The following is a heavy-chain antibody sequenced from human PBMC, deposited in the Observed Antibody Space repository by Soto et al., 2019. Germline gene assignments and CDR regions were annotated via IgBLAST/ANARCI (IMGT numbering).Heavy chain of an antibody. J-gene: IGHJ5*02. CDR2: ISSSSRYI. D-gene: IGHD5-12*01. CDR1: GFTFSSYS. V-gene: IGHV3-21*01. Sequence: VGSLRLSCAASGFTFSSYSMNWVRQAPGKGLEWVSSISSSSRYIYYADSVKGRFTISRDTAKNSLYLQMNSLRAEDTAVYYCASSPEEDRSGYYGGWFDPWGQGTLVTVSS. CDR3: ASSPEEDRSGYYGGWFDP.